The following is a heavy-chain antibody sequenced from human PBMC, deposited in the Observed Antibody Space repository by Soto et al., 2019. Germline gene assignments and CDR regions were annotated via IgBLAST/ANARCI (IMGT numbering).Heavy chain of an antibody. J-gene: IGHJ4*02. CDR2: ISWNSGDI. Sequence: EVQLVESGGGSVQPGRSLRLSCAASGFSFDDYGMHWVRQGPGKGLEWVSGISWNSGDIYYADSVKGRFTISRANAKRSLYLQMNSLRTEDTALYYCAKDNDLDRAGAFDYWGQGILVTVSS. D-gene: IGHD5-18*01. V-gene: IGHV3-9*01. CDR1: GFSFDDYG. CDR3: AKDNDLDRAGAFDY.